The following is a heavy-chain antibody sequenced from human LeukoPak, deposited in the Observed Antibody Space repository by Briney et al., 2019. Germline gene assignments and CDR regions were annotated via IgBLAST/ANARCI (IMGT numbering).Heavy chain of an antibody. J-gene: IGHJ4*02. V-gene: IGHV4-59*01. Sequence: PSETLSLTCTVSGGSIGNYYWSWIRQPPGKELEWIGYNYYNGNAKYNPALNSRVTISVDKSKNQFSLKLTSVTAADTAIYYCARADYGDTNYWGQGTLVTVSS. CDR3: ARADYGDTNY. CDR1: GGSIGNYY. CDR2: NYYNGNA. D-gene: IGHD4-17*01.